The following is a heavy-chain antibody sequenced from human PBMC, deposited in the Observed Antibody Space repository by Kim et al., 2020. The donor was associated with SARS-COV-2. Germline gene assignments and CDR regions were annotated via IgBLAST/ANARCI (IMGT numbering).Heavy chain of an antibody. CDR1: GFTFRNAW. D-gene: IGHD3-10*01. CDR3: TTMLSFGELWTDD. J-gene: IGHJ4*02. V-gene: IGHV3-15*01. Sequence: GGSLRLSCAASGFTFRNAWMNWVRQAPGKGLEWVGRIKSKTDGGTIDYAAPVKGRFTISRDDSKNTLYLQMSSLKIEDTAVYHCTTMLSFGELWTDDWGQGTLVTVSS. CDR2: IKSKTDGGTI.